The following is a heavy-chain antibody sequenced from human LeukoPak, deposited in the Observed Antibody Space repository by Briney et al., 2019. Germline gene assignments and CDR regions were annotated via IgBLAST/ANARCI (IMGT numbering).Heavy chain of an antibody. V-gene: IGHV3-30*18. D-gene: IGHD4-17*01. CDR1: GFTLSSYG. J-gene: IGHJ4*02. CDR3: AKVPMTTVTTSY. Sequence: GGSLRLSCAASGFTLSSYGMHWVRQAPGKGLEWVAVISYDGSNKYYADSVKGRFTISRDDSKNTLYLQMNSLRAEDTAVYYCAKVPMTTVTTSYWGQGTLVTVSS. CDR2: ISYDGSNK.